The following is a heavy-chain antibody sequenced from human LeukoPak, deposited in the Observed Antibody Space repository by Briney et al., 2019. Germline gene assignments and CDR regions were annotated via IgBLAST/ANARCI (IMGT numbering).Heavy chain of an antibody. J-gene: IGHJ4*02. CDR3: ARDYYGLDY. D-gene: IGHD3-22*01. CDR1: GGSFSGYY. CDR2: INHSGST. Sequence: SETLSLTCAVYGGSFSGYYWSWIRQPPGKGLEWIGEINHSGSTNYNPSLKSRVTISVDTSKNQFSLKLSSVTAADTAVYYCARDYYGLDYWGQGTLVTVSS. V-gene: IGHV4-34*01.